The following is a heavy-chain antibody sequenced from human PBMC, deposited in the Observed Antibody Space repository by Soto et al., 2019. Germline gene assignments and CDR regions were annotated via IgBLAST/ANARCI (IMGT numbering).Heavy chain of an antibody. CDR2: IKQDGSEK. CDR3: ARDAQIIAVAGNFDY. J-gene: IGHJ4*02. V-gene: IGHV3-7*05. CDR1: GFTFSSYW. Sequence: GGSLRLSCAASGFTFSSYWMSWVRQAPGKGLEWVANIKQDGSEKYYVDSVKGRFTISRDNAKNSLYLQMNSLRAEDTAVYYCARDAQIIAVAGNFDYWGQGTLVTVSS. D-gene: IGHD6-19*01.